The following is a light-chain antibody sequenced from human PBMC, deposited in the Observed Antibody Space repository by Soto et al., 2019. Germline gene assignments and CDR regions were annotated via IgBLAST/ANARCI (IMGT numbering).Light chain of an antibody. V-gene: IGKV1-39*01. Sequence: DIQMTQSPSSLSASVGDRFTITCQASQDISNYLNWYQQKPGKAPKLLIYDASNLETGVPSRFSGSGSGTDFTLTISSLQPEDFATYYCQQSYSTLSTFGQGTRLEIK. J-gene: IGKJ5*01. CDR3: QQSYSTLST. CDR1: QDISNY. CDR2: DAS.